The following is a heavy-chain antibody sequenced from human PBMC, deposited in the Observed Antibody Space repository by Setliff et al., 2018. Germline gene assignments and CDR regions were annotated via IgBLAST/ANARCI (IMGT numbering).Heavy chain of an antibody. CDR2: IYYSGLT. D-gene: IGHD3-10*01. Sequence: PSETLSLTCTFSGGSIRSSTHYWGWIRQPPGKGLEWIGTIYYSGLTYYTPSLRSRATISVDTSKNRFSLQLSSVTAADTAVYYCAGYQGSGSNYKVVNWFDPWGQGTLVTVSS. J-gene: IGHJ5*02. CDR3: AGYQGSGSNYKVVNWFDP. CDR1: GGSIRSSTHY. V-gene: IGHV4-39*02.